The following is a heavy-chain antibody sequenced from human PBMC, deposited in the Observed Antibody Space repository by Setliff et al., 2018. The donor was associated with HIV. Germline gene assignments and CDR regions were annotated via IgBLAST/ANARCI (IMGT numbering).Heavy chain of an antibody. D-gene: IGHD3-10*01. V-gene: IGHV3-23*01. CDR1: GFTFSNYA. CDR2: IRGSGDTT. Sequence: AGGSLRLSCAASGFTFSNYAMSWVRQAPGQGLEWVSCIRGSGDTTYYADSVRGRFTISRDNSKNTLYLQMNSLRAEDAAIYYCAQYASGTYMLYFDFWGQGTLVTVSS. CDR3: AQYASGTYMLYFDF. J-gene: IGHJ4*02.